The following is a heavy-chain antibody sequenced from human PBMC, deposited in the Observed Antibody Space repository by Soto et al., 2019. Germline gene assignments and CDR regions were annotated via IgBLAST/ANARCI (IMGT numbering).Heavy chain of an antibody. CDR2: LSVTGDSA. J-gene: IGHJ6*03. CDR1: GFSLTNSA. Sequence: EVQLLESGGGLVQPGGSLRLSCVASGFSLTNSAVSWVRPAPGKGLEWVSSLSVTGDSAFYSDSGKGRFTISRDISKSTLYLQMSSLRAEDTAVYYCANNGCSYPACYPYYYYVDVWGKGTTVTVSS. V-gene: IGHV3-23*01. D-gene: IGHD2-15*01. CDR3: ANNGCSYPACYPYYYYVDV.